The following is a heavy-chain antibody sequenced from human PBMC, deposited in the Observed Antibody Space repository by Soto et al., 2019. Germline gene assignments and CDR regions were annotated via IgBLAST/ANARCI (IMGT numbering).Heavy chain of an antibody. CDR2: INSAKGNT. CDR1: GYIFTDYA. CDR3: ARDPSIRGRSWFAP. D-gene: IGHD3-10*01. V-gene: IGHV1-3*04. Sequence: ASVKVSCKTSGYIFTDYAMYWLRQAPGQRPEWMGWINSAKGNTKYSQKFQGRVTITRDTSATTVYMEVRSLKPEDTAVYYCARDPSIRGRSWFAPWGQGTMVTVYS. J-gene: IGHJ5*02.